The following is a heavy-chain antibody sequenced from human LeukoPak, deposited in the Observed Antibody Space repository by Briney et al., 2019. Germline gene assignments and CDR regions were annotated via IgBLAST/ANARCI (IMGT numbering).Heavy chain of an antibody. CDR3: ARAPVDIVVVPAAIWGYFDY. Sequence: PSETLSLTCTVSGGSISSGGYYWSWIRQHPGKGLEWIGHIYYSGSTYYNPSLKSRVTISVDTSKNQFSLKLSSVTAADTAVYYCARAPVDIVVVPAAIWGYFDYWGQGTLVTVSS. J-gene: IGHJ4*02. CDR2: IYYSGST. CDR1: GGSISSGGYY. D-gene: IGHD2-2*02. V-gene: IGHV4-31*03.